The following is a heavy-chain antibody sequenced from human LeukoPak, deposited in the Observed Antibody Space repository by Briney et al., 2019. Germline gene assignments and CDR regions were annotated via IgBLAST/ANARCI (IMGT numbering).Heavy chain of an antibody. CDR1: GFTFSSYW. CDR2: INSDGSTT. Sequence: PGGSLRLSCVASGFTFSSYWMHWVRHAPGKGLVWVSRINSDGSTTNYADSVKGRFTISRDNAKNTLYLQMNSLRAEDTAVYYCAREPGAGITNSYYFDYWGQGTLVTVSS. V-gene: IGHV3-74*01. CDR3: AREPGAGITNSYYFDY. J-gene: IGHJ4*02. D-gene: IGHD1-1*01.